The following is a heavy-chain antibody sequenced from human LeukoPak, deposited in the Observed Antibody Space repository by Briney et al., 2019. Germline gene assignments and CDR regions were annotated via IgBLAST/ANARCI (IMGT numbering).Heavy chain of an antibody. V-gene: IGHV4-34*01. J-gene: IGHJ5*02. CDR1: GGSFSGYY. CDR2: INHSGST. D-gene: IGHD6-13*01. CDR3: ARLPLRAAARSDP. Sequence: PSETLSLTCAVYGGSFSGYYWSWIRQPPGKGLEWIGEINHSGSTNYNPSLKSRVTISVDTSENQFSLKLSSVTAADTAVYYCARLPLRAAARSDPWGQGTLVTVSS.